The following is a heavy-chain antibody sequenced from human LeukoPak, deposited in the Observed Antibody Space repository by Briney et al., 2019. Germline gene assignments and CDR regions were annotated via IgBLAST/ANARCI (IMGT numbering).Heavy chain of an antibody. CDR1: GGSIRSSYYY. J-gene: IGHJ5*02. V-gene: IGHV4-39*01. D-gene: IGHD4-17*01. CDR2: IYDSGST. Sequence: SETLSLTCTVSGGSIRSSYYYWGWIRQPPGKGLEWIGSIYDSGSTYYNPSLKSRVTISVDTSKNQFSLKLNSVTAADTAVYYCAREVTIDNWFDPWGQGTLVTVSS. CDR3: AREVTIDNWFDP.